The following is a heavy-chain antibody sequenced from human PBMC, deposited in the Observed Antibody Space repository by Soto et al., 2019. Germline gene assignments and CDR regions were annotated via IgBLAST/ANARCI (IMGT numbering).Heavy chain of an antibody. V-gene: IGHV3-7*01. D-gene: IGHD3-22*01. J-gene: IGHJ4*02. CDR1: GFTFSSYW. CDR3: ASYYDSSGSTPYFDY. CDR2: IKQDGSEK. Sequence: EVQLVESGGDLVQPGGSLRLSCAASGFTFSSYWMSWFRQAPGKGLEWVANIKQDGSEKYYVDSVKGRFTISRDNGKNSLYLQMNSLRAEDTAVYYCASYYDSSGSTPYFDYWGQGTLVTVSS.